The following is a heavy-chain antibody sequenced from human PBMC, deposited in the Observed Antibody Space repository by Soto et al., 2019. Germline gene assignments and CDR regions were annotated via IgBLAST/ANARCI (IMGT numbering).Heavy chain of an antibody. CDR2: ISYDGSNK. CDR1: GFTFSSYG. V-gene: IGHV3-30*18. J-gene: IGHJ4*02. Sequence: QVQLVESGGGVVQPGRSLRLSCAASGFTFSSYGMQWVRQAPGKGLEWVAVISYDGSNKYYADSVKGRFTISRDNSKNTLYLQMNSLRAEDTAVYYCAKDQNRWELLLGYFFDYWGQGTLVTVSS. D-gene: IGHD1-26*01. CDR3: AKDQNRWELLLGYFFDY.